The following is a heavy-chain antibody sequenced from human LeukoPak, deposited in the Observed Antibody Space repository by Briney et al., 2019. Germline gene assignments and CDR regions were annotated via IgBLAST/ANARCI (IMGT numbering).Heavy chain of an antibody. CDR2: ISYDGSNK. CDR3: AKNGVYSSDY. J-gene: IGHJ4*02. V-gene: IGHV3-30*18. D-gene: IGHD6-13*01. CDR1: GFTFSSYG. Sequence: GGSLRLSCAASGFTFSSYGMHWARQAPGKGLEWVAVISYDGSNKYYADSVKGRFTISRDNSKNTLYLQMNSLRAEDTAVYYCAKNGVYSSDYWGQGTLVTVSS.